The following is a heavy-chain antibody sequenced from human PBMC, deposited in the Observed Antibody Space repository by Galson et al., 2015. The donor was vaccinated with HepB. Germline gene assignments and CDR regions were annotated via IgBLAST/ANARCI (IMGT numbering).Heavy chain of an antibody. CDR3: AREPIITTVNLHYYYYGMDV. D-gene: IGHD4-11*01. Sequence: SVKVSCKASGDIFSSYGISWVRQAPGQGLEWMGGIIPIFGTANYAQKFQGRVTITADESTSTAYMELSSLRSEDTAVYYCAREPIITTVNLHYYYYGMDVWGQGTTVTVSS. CDR2: IIPIFGTA. CDR1: GDIFSSYG. V-gene: IGHV1-69*13. J-gene: IGHJ6*02.